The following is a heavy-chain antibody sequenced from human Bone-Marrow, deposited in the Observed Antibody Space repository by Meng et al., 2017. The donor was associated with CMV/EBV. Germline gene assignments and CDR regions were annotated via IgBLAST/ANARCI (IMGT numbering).Heavy chain of an antibody. J-gene: IGHJ5*02. CDR1: GYTFTCYY. CDR2: INPNSGGT. CDR3: ARGGERNVVVPAAIPDITFDP. D-gene: IGHD2-2*01. Sequence: ASVKVACKASGYTFTCYYMHWVRQAPGQGLEWMGWINPNSGGTNYAQKFQGRVTMTRDTSISTAYMALSRLRSDDTAVYYCARGGERNVVVPAAIPDITFDPWGQGTRVTVSS. V-gene: IGHV1-2*02.